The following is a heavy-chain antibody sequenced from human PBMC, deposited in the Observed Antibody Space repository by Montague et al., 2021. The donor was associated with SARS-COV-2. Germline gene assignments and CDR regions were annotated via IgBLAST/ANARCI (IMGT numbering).Heavy chain of an antibody. CDR2: IYYSGST. V-gene: IGHV4-31*03. D-gene: IGHD5-18*01. Sequence: TLSLTCTVSGGSISSGGYYWSWIRQHPGKGLEWIGYIYYSGSTYYNPSLKSRVTISVNTSKNQFSLKLSSVTAADTAVYYCARARIQLWALKEFDYWGQGTLVTVSS. CDR1: GGSISSGGYY. J-gene: IGHJ4*02. CDR3: ARARIQLWALKEFDY.